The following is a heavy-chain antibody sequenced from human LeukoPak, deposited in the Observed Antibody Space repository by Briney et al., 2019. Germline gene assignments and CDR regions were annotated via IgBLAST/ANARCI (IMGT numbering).Heavy chain of an antibody. Sequence: GGSLRLSCAASGFTFSDYAMAWVRQAPGKGLEWVSAITNSRGTTYYADSVKGRFTISRDNSKDTLYLQMNSLRAEDTAVYYCAKDRVSSGWLYYLDYWGQGTLVTVSS. CDR1: GFTFSDYA. D-gene: IGHD6-19*01. V-gene: IGHV3-23*01. J-gene: IGHJ4*02. CDR3: AKDRVSSGWLYYLDY. CDR2: ITNSRGTT.